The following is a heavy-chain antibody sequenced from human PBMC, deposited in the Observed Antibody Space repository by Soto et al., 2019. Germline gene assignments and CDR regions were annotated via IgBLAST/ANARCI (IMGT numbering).Heavy chain of an antibody. CDR3: ASARRYYGSGSPDGY. Sequence: QVQLVQSGAEVKKPGASVKVSCKASGYTFTSYGISWVRQAPGQGLEWMGWISAYNGNTNYAQKLQGRVTMTTDTSTSTAYMELRSLRSDDTAVYYCASARRYYGSGSPDGYWGQGTLVTVSS. J-gene: IGHJ4*02. V-gene: IGHV1-18*01. CDR1: GYTFTSYG. D-gene: IGHD3-10*01. CDR2: ISAYNGNT.